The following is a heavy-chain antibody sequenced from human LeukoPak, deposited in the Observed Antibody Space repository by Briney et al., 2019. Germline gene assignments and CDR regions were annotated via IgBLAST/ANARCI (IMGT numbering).Heavy chain of an antibody. CDR2: IWSDGTNQ. CDR3: ARDAQGGFDYSNSLQF. V-gene: IGHV3-33*01. Sequence: GGSLRLSRAAAGFIFNHFGMHWVSQAPGKGLEWGAVIWSDGTNQFYADSVKGRFTISRDDSGNTVYLQMNSLRPEDTGVYYCARDAQGGFDYSNSLQFWGQGTPVIVST. D-gene: IGHD4-11*01. CDR1: GFIFNHFG. J-gene: IGHJ4*02.